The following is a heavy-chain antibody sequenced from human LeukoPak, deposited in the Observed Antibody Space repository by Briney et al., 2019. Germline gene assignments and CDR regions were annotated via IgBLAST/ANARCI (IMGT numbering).Heavy chain of an antibody. V-gene: IGHV1-69*05. CDR3: ARGRDIVVVPAAISGQKDTPYYFDY. CDR2: IIPIFGTA. CDR1: GGTFSSYA. Sequence: GASVKVSCKASGGTFSSYAISWVRQAPGQGLEWMGGIIPIFGTANYAQKFQGRVTITTDESTSTAYMELSSLRSEDTAVYYCARGRDIVVVPAAISGQKDTPYYFDYWGQGTLVTVSS. D-gene: IGHD2-2*01. J-gene: IGHJ4*02.